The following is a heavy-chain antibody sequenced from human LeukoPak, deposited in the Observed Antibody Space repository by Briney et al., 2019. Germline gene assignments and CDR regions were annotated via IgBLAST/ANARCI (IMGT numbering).Heavy chain of an antibody. CDR1: GFTFSSYW. Sequence: GGSLRLSCAASGFTFSSYWMTWVRQALGKGLEWVANIKQDGSEKYYVDSVKGRFTISRDNTENSLYLQMNSLRAEDTAVYYCARDRVGDHWGQGTLVTVSS. V-gene: IGHV3-7*01. D-gene: IGHD3-10*01. CDR3: ARDRVGDH. CDR2: IKQDGSEK. J-gene: IGHJ4*02.